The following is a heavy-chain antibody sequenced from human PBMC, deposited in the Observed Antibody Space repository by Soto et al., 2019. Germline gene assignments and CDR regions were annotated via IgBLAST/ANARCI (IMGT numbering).Heavy chain of an antibody. V-gene: IGHV3-33*01. CDR1: GFTFSSYG. CDR3: AREGYSSGPLFDY. D-gene: IGHD6-19*01. Sequence: GGSLRLSCAASGFTFSSYGMHWVRQAPGKGLEWVAVIWYGGSNKYYADSVKGRFTISRDNSKNTLYLQMNSLRAEDTAVYYCAREGYSSGPLFDYWGQGTLVTVSS. J-gene: IGHJ4*02. CDR2: IWYGGSNK.